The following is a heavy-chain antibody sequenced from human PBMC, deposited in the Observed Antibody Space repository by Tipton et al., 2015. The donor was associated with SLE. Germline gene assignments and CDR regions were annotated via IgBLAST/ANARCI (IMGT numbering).Heavy chain of an antibody. Sequence: LRLSCVASGFTFSDYRMHWVRQAPGKGLVWVSHSDDRSTSYADSVRGRFTISRDNARNTVSLQMNSLRAEDTAVYYCAREKPGYGMDYYGMDVWGQGTTVTVS. D-gene: IGHD5-12*01. CDR2: SDDRST. CDR1: GFTFSDYR. J-gene: IGHJ6*02. V-gene: IGHV3-74*01. CDR3: AREKPGYGMDYYGMDV.